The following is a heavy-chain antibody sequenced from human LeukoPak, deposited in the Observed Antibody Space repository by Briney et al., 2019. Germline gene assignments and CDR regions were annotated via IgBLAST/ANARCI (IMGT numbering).Heavy chain of an antibody. D-gene: IGHD6-19*01. CDR2: IYYSGST. J-gene: IGHJ6*04. V-gene: IGHV4-39*02. Sequence: SETLSLTCTVSGDSISSSSYYWDWIRQPPGKGLEWIGSIYYSGSTYYNPSLKSRVTISVDTSKNQFSLKLTSVTAADTAVYYCAREVAVAGTGMDVWGKGTKVTISS. CDR3: AREVAVAGTGMDV. CDR1: GDSISSSSYY.